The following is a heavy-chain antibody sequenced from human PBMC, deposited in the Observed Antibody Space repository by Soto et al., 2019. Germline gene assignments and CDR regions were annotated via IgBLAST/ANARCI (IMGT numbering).Heavy chain of an antibody. J-gene: IGHJ4*02. D-gene: IGHD5-18*01. CDR3: GRDGALGDTAVVDS. CDR1: GFTFSTYG. Sequence: QVQLVESGGGVVQPGKSLRLSCAASGFTFSTYGMHWVRQAPGKGLEWVAVIWYDGSNKYHGDSLKGRFTISRDNSKNTLELQINNRRAEDTAVYYCGRDGALGDTAVVDSWGQGTLVTVSS. CDR2: IWYDGSNK. V-gene: IGHV3-33*01.